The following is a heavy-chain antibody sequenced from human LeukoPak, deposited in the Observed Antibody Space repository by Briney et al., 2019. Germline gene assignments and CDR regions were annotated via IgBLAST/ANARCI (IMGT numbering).Heavy chain of an antibody. V-gene: IGHV1-18*01. J-gene: IGHJ4*02. CDR1: GYTFTSYG. CDR2: ISAYNGNT. CDR3: AREEGAVPGTTLWDY. Sequence: ASVKVSCKASGYTFTSYGISWVRQAPGQGLEWMGWISAYNGNTNYAQKLQGRVTMTTDTSTSTAYMELRSLRSDDTAVYYCAREEGAVPGTTLWDYWGQGTLVTVSS. D-gene: IGHD6-19*01.